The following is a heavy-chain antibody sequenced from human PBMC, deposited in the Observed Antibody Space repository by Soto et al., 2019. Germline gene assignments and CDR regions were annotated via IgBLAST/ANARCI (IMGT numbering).Heavy chain of an antibody. D-gene: IGHD3-9*01. J-gene: IGHJ2*01. CDR2: INDRGSI. CDR1: GGSFSGYY. CDR3: ARESHDILTGPPWVWYFDL. V-gene: IGHV4-34*01. Sequence: QVQLQQWGAGPLRPLETLSLTCGVSGGSFSGYYWAWIRQSPGKGLEWIGEINDRGSINYNPSLKSRVRISVDTWKKHYALSLRSVTAAGTAVYYCARESHDILTGPPWVWYFDLWGRGTLVTVSS.